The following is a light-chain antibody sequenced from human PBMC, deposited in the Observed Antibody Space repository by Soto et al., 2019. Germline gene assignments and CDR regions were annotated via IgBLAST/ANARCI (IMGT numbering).Light chain of an antibody. Sequence: ALTQPASVSGSXXQSITXSXTGTSSDVGGYNYVSWYQQHPGKAPKLMIYDVSNRPSGVSNRFSGSKSGNTASLTISGLQAEDEADYYCSSYTSSSTLYVFGTGTKVTVL. J-gene: IGLJ1*01. CDR1: SSDVGGYNY. V-gene: IGLV2-14*01. CDR2: DVS. CDR3: SSYTSSSTLYV.